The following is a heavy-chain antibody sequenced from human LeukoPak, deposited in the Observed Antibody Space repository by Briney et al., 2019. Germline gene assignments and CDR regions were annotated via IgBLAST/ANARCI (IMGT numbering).Heavy chain of an antibody. D-gene: IGHD6-13*01. CDR2: IYYSGST. Sequence: SETLSLTCTVSGGSISSYYWSWIRQPPGKGLEWIGYIYYSGSTNYNPSLKSRVTISVDTSKNQFSLKLSSVTAADTAVYYCAMIVGSIAAAGTIVFDYWCQGTLVTVSS. CDR1: GGSISSYY. CDR3: AMIVGSIAAAGTIVFDY. J-gene: IGHJ4*02. V-gene: IGHV4-59*08.